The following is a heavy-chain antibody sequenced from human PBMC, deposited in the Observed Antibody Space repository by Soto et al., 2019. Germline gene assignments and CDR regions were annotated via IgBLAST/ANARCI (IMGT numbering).Heavy chain of an antibody. Sequence: EVQLVESGGSLVQPGGSLRLSCAASGFTFSSYWMHWVRQAPGKGLVWVSRINSDGSSTSYADSVKGRFTISRDNAKNTLYLQMNSLRAEDTAVYYCARDREVAVVDTNYYYYYGMDVWGQGTTVTVSS. V-gene: IGHV3-74*01. CDR1: GFTFSSYW. D-gene: IGHD6-19*01. CDR2: INSDGSST. CDR3: ARDREVAVVDTNYYYYYGMDV. J-gene: IGHJ6*02.